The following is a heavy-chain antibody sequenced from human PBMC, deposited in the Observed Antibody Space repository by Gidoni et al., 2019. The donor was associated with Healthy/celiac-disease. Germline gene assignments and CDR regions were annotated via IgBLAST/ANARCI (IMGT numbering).Heavy chain of an antibody. V-gene: IGHV3-13*01. CDR3: ARATYYYDSSGYLDL. J-gene: IGHJ2*01. D-gene: IGHD3-22*01. Sequence: EVQRVESGGGWVQPGGSRRLSGAASGFTFSSYDMHWVRQATGKGLGWVSAIGTAVDTYYPGSVKGRFTISRENAKNSLYLQMNSLRAGDTAVYYCARATYYYDSSGYLDLWGRGTLVTVSS. CDR1: GFTFSSYD. CDR2: IGTAVDT.